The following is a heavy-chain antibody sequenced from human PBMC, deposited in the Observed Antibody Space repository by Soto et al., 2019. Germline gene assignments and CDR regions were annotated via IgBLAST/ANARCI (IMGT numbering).Heavy chain of an antibody. CDR2: IFYSGNT. CDR1: GNSISTGAYY. D-gene: IGHD3-10*01. Sequence: SETLSLTCTVSGNSISTGAYYRSWLRQHPVKGLEWIGHIFYSGNTHYSPSLESRVTISVDTSKNQFSIKLTSVTVADTAVYYCAREGRSAAPQAGFDLWGQGTLVTVSS. CDR3: AREGRSAAPQAGFDL. V-gene: IGHV4-31*03. J-gene: IGHJ4*02.